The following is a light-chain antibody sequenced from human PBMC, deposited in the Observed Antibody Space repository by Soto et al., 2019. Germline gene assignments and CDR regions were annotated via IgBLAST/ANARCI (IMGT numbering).Light chain of an antibody. CDR3: QQSYSTSWT. J-gene: IGKJ1*01. CDR1: QSISSY. V-gene: IGKV1-39*01. Sequence: DIQMTQSPSSLSASVGDRVTITCRASQSISSYLNWYQQKPGKAPQLLIYAASSLQSGVPSRFSGSGSGTDFTLTISSLQPEDFATYYCQQSYSTSWTFCQGTKVEIK. CDR2: AAS.